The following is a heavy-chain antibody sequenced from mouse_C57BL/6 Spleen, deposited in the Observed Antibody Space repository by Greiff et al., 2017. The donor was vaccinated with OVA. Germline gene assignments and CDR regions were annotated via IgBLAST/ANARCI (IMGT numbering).Heavy chain of an antibody. Sequence: VQLQQSGPELVKPGASVKISCKASGYSFTSYYIHWVKQRPGQGLEWIGWIYPGSGNTKYNEKFKGKATLTADTSSSTAYMQLSSLTSEDSAVYYGARGDSSYGNPGLDYWGQGTTLTVSS. CDR2: IYPGSGNT. CDR3: ARGDSSYGNPGLDY. V-gene: IGHV1-66*01. J-gene: IGHJ2*01. D-gene: IGHD2-10*02. CDR1: GYSFTSYY.